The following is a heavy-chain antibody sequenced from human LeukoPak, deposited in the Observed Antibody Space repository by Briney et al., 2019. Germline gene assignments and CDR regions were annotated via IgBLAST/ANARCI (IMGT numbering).Heavy chain of an antibody. CDR3: MAYSSSSGGY. Sequence: QAGGSLRLSCAASGFTFSESAMHGVRQASGRALEWLGRIRSKPKNYATVYAASLKGRFIISRDDSKNTAYLQMSSLENEDSAVYYCMAYSSSSGGYWGQGTLVTVSS. CDR1: GFTFSESA. V-gene: IGHV3-73*01. J-gene: IGHJ4*02. CDR2: IRSKPKNYAT. D-gene: IGHD6-6*01.